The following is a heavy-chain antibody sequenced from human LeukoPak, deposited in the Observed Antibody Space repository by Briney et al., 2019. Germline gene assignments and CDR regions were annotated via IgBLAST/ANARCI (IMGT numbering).Heavy chain of an antibody. CDR1: GFTFSSYG. Sequence: GGSLRLSCAASGFTFSSYGMHCVRQAPGKGLGWVAVIWYDGSNKYYADSVKGRFTISRDNSKNTLYLQMNSLRAEDTAVYYCAREGPPVVKCYFDYWGQGTLVTVSS. CDR3: AREGPPVVKCYFDY. D-gene: IGHD3-22*01. CDR2: IWYDGSNK. V-gene: IGHV3-33*08. J-gene: IGHJ4*02.